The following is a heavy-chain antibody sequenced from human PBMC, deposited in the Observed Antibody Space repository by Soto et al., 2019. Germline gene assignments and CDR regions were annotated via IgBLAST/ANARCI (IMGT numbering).Heavy chain of an antibody. Sequence: PGGSLRLSCEGSGFNFRNFNMIWVRQAPGKGLEWVSSVSGSSSYIYYADSVKGRFTVSRDNANNLVFLQMNGLRPEDTAMYCCARDPRGHYGPWGQGTMVTVSS. D-gene: IGHD4-17*01. CDR3: ARDPRGHYGP. J-gene: IGHJ3*01. CDR2: VSGSSSYI. V-gene: IGHV3-21*06. CDR1: GFNFRNFN.